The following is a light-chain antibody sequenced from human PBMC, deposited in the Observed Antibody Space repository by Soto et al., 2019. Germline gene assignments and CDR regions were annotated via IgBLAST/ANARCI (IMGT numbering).Light chain of an antibody. CDR1: QFINTY. CDR2: EAS. V-gene: IGKV3-11*01. J-gene: IGKJ4*01. CDR3: QQRHTWPTT. Sequence: EIVLTQSPATLSLSPGERATLSCRASQFINTYVAWYQHRPGQGPRLLIYEASKRATGIPARFSGSGSGTGFTLTISSLEPEDFGIYYCQQRHTWPTTFGGGAKVEI.